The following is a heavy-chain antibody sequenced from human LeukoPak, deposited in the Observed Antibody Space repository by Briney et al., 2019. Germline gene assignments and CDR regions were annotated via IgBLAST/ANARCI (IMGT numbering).Heavy chain of an antibody. CDR1: GYTFTSYY. J-gene: IGHJ4*02. CDR2: INPSGGST. CDR3: ARDIFTYYDFWSGLRGPFDY. V-gene: IGHV1-46*01. Sequence: GASVKVSCKASGYTFTSYYMHWVRQAPGQGLEWMGIINPSGGSTSYAQKFQGRVTMTRDTSTSTVYMELSSLRSEDTAVHYCARDIFTYYDFWSGLRGPFDYWGQGTLVTVSS. D-gene: IGHD3-3*01.